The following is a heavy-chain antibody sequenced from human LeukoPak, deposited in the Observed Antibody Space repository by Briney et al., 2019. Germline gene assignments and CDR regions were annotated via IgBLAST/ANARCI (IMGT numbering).Heavy chain of an antibody. V-gene: IGHV3-33*01. CDR2: IWYDGSNK. Sequence: GGSLRLSCAASGFTFSSYGMHWVRQAPGKGLEWVAVIWYDGSNKYYADSVRGRFTISRDNSKNALYLQMNSLRAEDTAVYYCARDSYYYDSSGYFDYWGQGTLVTVSS. J-gene: IGHJ4*02. CDR1: GFTFSSYG. D-gene: IGHD3-22*01. CDR3: ARDSYYYDSSGYFDY.